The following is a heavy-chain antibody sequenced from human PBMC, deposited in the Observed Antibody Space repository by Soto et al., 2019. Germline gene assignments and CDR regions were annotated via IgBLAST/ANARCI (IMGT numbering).Heavy chain of an antibody. V-gene: IGHV4-59*01. CDR2: NYYSGTT. Sequence: NPSETLSLTCAVSGVSISSYYWSWIRQPPGKGLEWIGYNYYSGTTNYNPSLKSRVTISVDTSKNQFFLRLTSVTAADTAVYYCVREAYIGYGHAIDHWGPVTLVTVSS. D-gene: IGHD5-12*01. J-gene: IGHJ4*02. CDR3: VREAYIGYGHAIDH. CDR1: GVSISSYY.